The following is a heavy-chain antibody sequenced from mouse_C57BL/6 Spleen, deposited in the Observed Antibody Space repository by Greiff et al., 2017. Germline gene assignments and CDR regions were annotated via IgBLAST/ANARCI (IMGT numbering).Heavy chain of an antibody. V-gene: IGHV1-82*01. D-gene: IGHD1-1*01. CDR2: IYPGDGDT. Sequence: QVQLQQSGPELVKPGASVKISCKASGYAFSSSWMNWVKQRPGKGLEWIGRIYPGDGDTNYNGKFKGKATLTADKSSSTAYMQLSSLTSEDSAVYFCARGWYYGSSYDYYARDYWGQGTSVTVSS. CDR1: GYAFSSSW. CDR3: ARGWYYGSSYDYYARDY. J-gene: IGHJ4*01.